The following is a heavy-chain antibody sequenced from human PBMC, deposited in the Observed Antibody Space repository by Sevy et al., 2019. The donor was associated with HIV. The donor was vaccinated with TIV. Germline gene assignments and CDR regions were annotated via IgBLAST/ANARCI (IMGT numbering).Heavy chain of an antibody. Sequence: GGSLRLSCAASGFTFSSYSMNWVRQAPGKGLEWVSYISSSSSTIYYAESVKGRLTISRDNAKNSLYLQMNSLRAEDTAVYYCARDLDAITIFGGDWFDPWGQGTLVTVSS. V-gene: IGHV3-48*01. J-gene: IGHJ5*02. CDR3: ARDLDAITIFGGDWFDP. D-gene: IGHD3-3*01. CDR2: ISSSSSTI. CDR1: GFTFSSYS.